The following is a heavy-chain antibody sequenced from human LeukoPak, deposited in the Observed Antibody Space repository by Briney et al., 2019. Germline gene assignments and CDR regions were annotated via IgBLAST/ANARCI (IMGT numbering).Heavy chain of an antibody. CDR1: GFTFSNSW. J-gene: IGHJ4*02. Sequence: GGSLRLSCAASGFTFSNSWMSWVRQAPGKGLEWVANIKQDGSEKYYVDSVKGRFTISRDNAKNSLYLQMNSLRAEDTAVYYCARDPDFWSGYSIDYWGQGTLVTVSS. D-gene: IGHD3-3*01. CDR3: ARDPDFWSGYSIDY. V-gene: IGHV3-7*01. CDR2: IKQDGSEK.